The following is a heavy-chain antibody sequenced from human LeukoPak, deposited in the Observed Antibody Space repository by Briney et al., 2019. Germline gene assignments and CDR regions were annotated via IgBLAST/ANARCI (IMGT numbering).Heavy chain of an antibody. Sequence: SETLSLTCTVSGGSISSYYWSWIRQPPGKGLEWIGYIYYSGSTNYNPSLKRRVTISVDTSKHQFSLKLSSVTAADTAVYYCARSWAGYTAIDYWGQGTLVTVSS. CDR3: ARSWAGYTAIDY. CDR2: IYYSGST. D-gene: IGHD5-18*01. J-gene: IGHJ4*02. CDR1: GGSISSYY. V-gene: IGHV4-59*01.